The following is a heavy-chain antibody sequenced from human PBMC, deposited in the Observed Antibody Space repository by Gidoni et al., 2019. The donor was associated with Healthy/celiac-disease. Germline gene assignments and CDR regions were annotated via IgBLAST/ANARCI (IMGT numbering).Heavy chain of an antibody. V-gene: IGHV3-48*03. CDR2: ISSSGSTI. J-gene: IGHJ6*02. CDR3: ASLPGLYYYYGMDV. CDR1: GFTLSSYE. Sequence: EVQLVESGGGLVKPGGSLRLSCAASGFTLSSYEMNWVRQAPGKGLEWVSYISSSGSTIYYADSVKGRFTISRDNAKNSLYLQMNSLRAEDTAVYYCASLPGLYYYYGMDVWGQGTTVTVSS.